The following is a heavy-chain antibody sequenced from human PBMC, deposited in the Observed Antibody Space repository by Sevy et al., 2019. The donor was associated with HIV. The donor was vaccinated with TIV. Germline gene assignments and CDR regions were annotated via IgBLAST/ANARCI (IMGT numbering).Heavy chain of an antibody. CDR1: GFTFSNYD. J-gene: IGHJ4*02. V-gene: IGHV3-30*04. CDR2: ISHDERYK. CDR3: ARLVSCGGDCYYLDS. Sequence: GGSLRLSCAASGFTFSNYDMHWVRQAPGKGLGWVAVISHDERYKNYAESVKVRFTISRDNFKNTLFLQMDSLRLEDTAVYFCARLVSCGGDCYYLDSWGQGALVTVSS. D-gene: IGHD2-21*02.